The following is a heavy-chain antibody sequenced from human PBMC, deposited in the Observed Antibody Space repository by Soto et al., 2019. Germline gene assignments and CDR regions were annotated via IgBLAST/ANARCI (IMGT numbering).Heavy chain of an antibody. D-gene: IGHD3-10*01. CDR2: IWYDGSNK. V-gene: IGHV3-33*01. CDR3: ARDNYYGSGSPGS. J-gene: IGHJ5*02. CDR1: GFTFSSYG. Sequence: QVQLVESGGGVVQPGRSLRLSCAASGFTFSSYGMHWIRQAPGKGLEWVAVIWYDGSNKYYADSVKGRFTISRDNSKNTLYLQMNSLRAEDTAVYYCARDNYYGSGSPGSWGQGTLVTVSS.